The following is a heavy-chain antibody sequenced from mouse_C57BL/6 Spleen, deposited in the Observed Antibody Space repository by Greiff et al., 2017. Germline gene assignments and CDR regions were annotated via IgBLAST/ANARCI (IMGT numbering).Heavy chain of an antibody. J-gene: IGHJ1*03. Sequence: EVQLKESGAELVRPGASVKLSCTASGFNIKDYYMHWVKQRPEQGLEWIGRIDPEDGDTEYAPKFQGKATMTADTSSNTAYLQLSSLTSEDTAVYYCTIYGNYENWYFDVWGTGTTVTVSS. V-gene: IGHV14-1*01. CDR3: TIYGNYENWYFDV. CDR1: GFNIKDYY. CDR2: IDPEDGDT. D-gene: IGHD2-1*01.